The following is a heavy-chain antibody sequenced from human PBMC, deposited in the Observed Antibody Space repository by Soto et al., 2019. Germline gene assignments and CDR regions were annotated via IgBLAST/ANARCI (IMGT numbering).Heavy chain of an antibody. CDR1: GFSLTTSGVG. CDR3: AHRVLRTVFGLVTTTAIYFDF. J-gene: IGHJ4*02. CDR2: IYWDDDK. D-gene: IGHD3-3*01. Sequence: QITLNESGPTQVKPRQTLTLTCTFSGFSLTTSGVGVGWIRQSPGKAPEWLALIYWDDDKRYSPSLKSRLTIPKDTPKNQVVLTMADLDPADIATYYCAHRVLRTVFGLVTTTAIYFDFWGQGTPVAVSS. V-gene: IGHV2-5*02.